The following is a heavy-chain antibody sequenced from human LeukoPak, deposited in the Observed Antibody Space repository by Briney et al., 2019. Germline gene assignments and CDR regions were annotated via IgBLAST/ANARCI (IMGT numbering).Heavy chain of an antibody. J-gene: IGHJ4*02. CDR3: ARDVIGGRERYRPLLSFDY. Sequence: GGSLRLSCAASGFTFSSYWMSWVRQAPGKGLEWVANIKQDGSEKYYVDSVKGRFTISRDNAKNSLYLQMNSLRAEDTAVYYCARDVIGGRERYRPLLSFDYWGQGTLVTVSS. CDR2: IKQDGSEK. D-gene: IGHD2-21*02. V-gene: IGHV3-7*01. CDR1: GFTFSSYW.